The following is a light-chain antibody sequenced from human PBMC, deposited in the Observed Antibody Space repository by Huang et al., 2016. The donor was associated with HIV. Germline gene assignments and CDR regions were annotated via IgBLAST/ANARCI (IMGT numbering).Light chain of an antibody. CDR1: QSLLHSHGYYS. Sequence: EIVMTQSPLSLPVTPGEPASMSCRSSQSLLHSHGYYSVDWYLQKPGRSPQLLIYLGSERAPGVPDRFSGSGSGTDFTLKISRVEAEDVGVYYCMQALQTPPTFGQGTKLEIK. J-gene: IGKJ2*01. V-gene: IGKV2-28*01. CDR2: LGS. CDR3: MQALQTPPT.